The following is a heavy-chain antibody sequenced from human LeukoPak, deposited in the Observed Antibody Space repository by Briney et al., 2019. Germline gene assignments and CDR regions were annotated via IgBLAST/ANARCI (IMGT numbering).Heavy chain of an antibody. D-gene: IGHD3-10*01. Sequence: SETLSLTCTVSGGSISSGDYYWSWIRQPPGKGLEWIGYIYYSGSTYYNPSLKSRVTISVDTSKNQFSLKLSSVTAADTAVYYWARDRPYYYGSGSRRLGAFDIWGQGTMVTVSS. V-gene: IGHV4-30-4*08. CDR3: ARDRPYYYGSGSRRLGAFDI. CDR1: GGSISSGDYY. CDR2: IYYSGST. J-gene: IGHJ3*02.